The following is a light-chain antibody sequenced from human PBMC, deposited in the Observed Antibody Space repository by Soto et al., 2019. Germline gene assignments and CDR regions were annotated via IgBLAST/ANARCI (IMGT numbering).Light chain of an antibody. Sequence: LTQSPSPLSVTPRARATLYCRARQTISSSLAWYQQKPGQAPRLLIFGASPVATGVPYRFSGGGSGTLFTLTISSLQSEDFGVYYCQQYNTWPWTFGQGTKVDI. CDR3: QQYNTWPWT. CDR2: GAS. J-gene: IGKJ1*01. CDR1: QTISSS. V-gene: IGKV3-15*01.